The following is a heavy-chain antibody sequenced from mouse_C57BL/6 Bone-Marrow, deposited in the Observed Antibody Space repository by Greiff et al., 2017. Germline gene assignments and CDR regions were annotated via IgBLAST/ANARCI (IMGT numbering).Heavy chain of an antibody. CDR1: GYTFTSYT. CDR2: INPSSGYT. V-gene: IGHV1-4*01. CDR3: ARERDIYYYGSSSNYYAMDY. D-gene: IGHD1-1*01. J-gene: IGHJ4*01. Sequence: VQLQQSGAELARPGASVKMSCKASGYTFTSYTMHWVKQRPGQGLEWIGYINPSSGYTKYNQKFKDKATLTADKSSSTAYMQLSSLTSEDSAVYYCARERDIYYYGSSSNYYAMDYWGQGTSVTVSS.